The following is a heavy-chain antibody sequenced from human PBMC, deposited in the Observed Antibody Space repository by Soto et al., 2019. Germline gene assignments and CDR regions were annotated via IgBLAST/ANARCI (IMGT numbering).Heavy chain of an antibody. D-gene: IGHD3-10*01. V-gene: IGHV4-39*02. CDR2: IYYSGST. Sequence: SETLSLTCTVSGDSISSDTYYWGWIRQPPGKGLEWIGSIYYSGSTYYNPSLKSRVTISVDTSKNQFSLRLSSVTAADTAVYYCAKDINSYGLDVWAQGTTVPVSS. CDR1: GDSISSDTYY. CDR3: AKDINSYGLDV. J-gene: IGHJ6*02.